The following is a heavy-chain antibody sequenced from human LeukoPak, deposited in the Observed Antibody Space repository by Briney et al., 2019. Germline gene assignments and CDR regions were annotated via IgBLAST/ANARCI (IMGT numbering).Heavy chain of an antibody. J-gene: IGHJ4*02. CDR2: KYYSGST. D-gene: IGHD5-18*01. CDR3: ARGRSYGFDFDS. CDR1: GVSINTCCYY. Sequence: SETLSLTCDVSGVSINTCCYYWTWIRQPPGKGLEWIGYKYYSGSTSYNSSLRSRLTISLDSSKNQFSLRLTSVTAADTAVYYCARGRSYGFDFDSWAPGTLVIVSS. V-gene: IGHV4-61*01.